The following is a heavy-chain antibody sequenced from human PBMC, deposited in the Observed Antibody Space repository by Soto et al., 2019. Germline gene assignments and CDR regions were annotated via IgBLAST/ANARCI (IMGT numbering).Heavy chain of an antibody. J-gene: IGHJ4*02. D-gene: IGHD3-3*01. CDR3: ARDGRFTPVDY. CDR1: SGSINSSNW. Sequence: SSETLSLTCAVSSGSINSSNWWNWVRQPPGKGLEWIGNIYHSGTTNYSPSLKSRVIISVDKSKNQFSLKLTSVTAADTAVYYCARDGRFTPVDYWGQGTLVTVSS. V-gene: IGHV4-4*02. CDR2: IYHSGTT.